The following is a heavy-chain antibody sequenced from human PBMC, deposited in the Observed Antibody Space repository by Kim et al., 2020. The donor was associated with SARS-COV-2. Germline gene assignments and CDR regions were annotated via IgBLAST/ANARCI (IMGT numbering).Heavy chain of an antibody. D-gene: IGHD3-22*01. Sequence: SETLSLTCTVSGGSISSGGYYWSWIRQHPGKGLEWIGYIYYRGSTYYNPSLKGRVTISVDTSKHQFSLKLSTVTAADTAVYYCARGQGLITMIVVVVGAFDYWGQGTLVTVSS. CDR1: GGSISSGGYY. CDR3: ARGQGLITMIVVVVGAFDY. V-gene: IGHV4-31*03. CDR2: IYYRGST. J-gene: IGHJ4*02.